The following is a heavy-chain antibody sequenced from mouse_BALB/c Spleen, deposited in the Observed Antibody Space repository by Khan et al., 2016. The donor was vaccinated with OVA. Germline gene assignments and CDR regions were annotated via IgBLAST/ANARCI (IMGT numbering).Heavy chain of an antibody. D-gene: IGHD2-3*01. V-gene: IGHV5-6*01. CDR2: ISRGGSYT. CDR3: ARQPGYYERSAMDY. J-gene: IGHJ4*01. Sequence: EVQLVESGGDLVKPGGSLKLSCAASGFTFSSYGMSWVRQTQDKRLEWVAAISRGGSYTYYQDSLKGRFTISRDNAKTTLYLQMSSLKSEDTAMYYCARQPGYYERSAMDYWGQGTSVTVSS. CDR1: GFTFSSYG.